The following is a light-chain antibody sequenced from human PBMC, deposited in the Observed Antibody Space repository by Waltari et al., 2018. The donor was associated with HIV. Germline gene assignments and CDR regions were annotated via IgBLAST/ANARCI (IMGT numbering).Light chain of an antibody. CDR2: KDS. V-gene: IGLV3-25*03. J-gene: IGLJ2*01. CDR3: QSADSSGTYVV. CDR1: ALPKQY. Sequence: SYELTQPPSVSVSPGQPARITCPGDALPKQYAYWYQQKPGQAPVLVIYKDSERPSGIPERFSGSSSGTTVTLTISGVQAEDEADYYCQSADSSGTYVVFGGGTKLTVL.